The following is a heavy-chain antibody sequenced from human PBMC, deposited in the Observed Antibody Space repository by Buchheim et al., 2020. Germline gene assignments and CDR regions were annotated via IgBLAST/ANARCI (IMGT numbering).Heavy chain of an antibody. J-gene: IGHJ4*02. Sequence: EVQLVESGGGLVQPGGSLRLSCASSGFTFSSYSMNWVRQAPGKGLEWVSYISSSSSTIYYADSVKGRFTISRDNAKNSLYLQMNSLRAEDTTVYYCARDPQDIVATNYFDYWGQGTL. D-gene: IGHD5-12*01. V-gene: IGHV3-48*01. CDR1: GFTFSSYS. CDR2: ISSSSSTI. CDR3: ARDPQDIVATNYFDY.